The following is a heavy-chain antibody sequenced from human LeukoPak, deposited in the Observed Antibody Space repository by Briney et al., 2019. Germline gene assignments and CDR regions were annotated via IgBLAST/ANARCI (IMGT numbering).Heavy chain of an antibody. CDR2: IYHSGST. J-gene: IGHJ4*02. Sequence: PSQTLSLTCTVSGGSTSSGGYYWSWIRQPPGKGLEWIGYIYHSGSTYYNPSLKSRVTISVDRSKNQFSLKLSSVTAADTAVYYCARADCSSTSCPVDYWGQGTLVTVSS. V-gene: IGHV4-30-2*01. D-gene: IGHD2-2*01. CDR3: ARADCSSTSCPVDY. CDR1: GGSTSSGGYY.